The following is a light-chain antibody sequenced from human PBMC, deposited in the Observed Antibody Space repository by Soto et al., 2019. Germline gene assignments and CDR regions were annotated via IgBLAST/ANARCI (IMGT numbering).Light chain of an antibody. Sequence: DIQMTQSPSSLSASVGDRVTITCRASQSISTYLNWYQQKPGRAPKFLISGASTLQSGVPSRFSGAGSGTYFTLTINSLQPEDFATYYCQQSYSALPLTFGGGTKVEI. J-gene: IGKJ4*01. CDR2: GAS. V-gene: IGKV1-39*01. CDR1: QSISTY. CDR3: QQSYSALPLT.